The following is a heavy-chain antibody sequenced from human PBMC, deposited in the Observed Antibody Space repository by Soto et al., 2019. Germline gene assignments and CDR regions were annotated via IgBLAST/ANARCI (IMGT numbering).Heavy chain of an antibody. V-gene: IGHV3-30*18. D-gene: IGHD3-10*01. CDR2: ISYDGSNK. CDR3: AKSYYGSGSPYFFDY. CDR1: GFTFSSYG. J-gene: IGHJ4*02. Sequence: GGSLRLSCAASGFTFSSYGMHWVRQAPGKGLEWVAVISYDGSNKYYADSVKGRFTISRDNSKNTLYLQMNSLRAEDTAVYYCAKSYYGSGSPYFFDYWGQGTLVTVSS.